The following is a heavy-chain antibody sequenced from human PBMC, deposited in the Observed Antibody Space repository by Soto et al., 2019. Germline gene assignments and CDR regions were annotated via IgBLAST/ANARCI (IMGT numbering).Heavy chain of an antibody. CDR3: AAGFPPDY. J-gene: IGHJ4*02. D-gene: IGHD3-10*01. CDR2: IKGDGSEK. V-gene: IGHV3-7*01. CDR1: GFTFSSFW. Sequence: EVQLVESGGGLVQPGGSLKLSCAASGFTFSSFWMNWVRQAPGKGLEWVANIKGDGSEKYYVDSVKGRFTISRDNAKNSFYLVMNSLRAEDTAVYYCAAGFPPDYWGQGTLVTVSS.